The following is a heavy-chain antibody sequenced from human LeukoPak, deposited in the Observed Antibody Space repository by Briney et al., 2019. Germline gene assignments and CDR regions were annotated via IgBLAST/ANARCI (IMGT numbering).Heavy chain of an antibody. CDR1: GYTFTAYY. Sequence: ASVKVSCKASGYTFTAYYIHWVRQAPGQGLEWMGWINPNSGGTVYAQSFQGRVTMTRDTSITTAYMELSRLTSDDTAFYYCAGIVSSGSFYGYWGQGTLVTVSS. CDR3: AGIVSSGSFYGY. V-gene: IGHV1-2*02. D-gene: IGHD3-10*01. CDR2: INPNSGGT. J-gene: IGHJ4*02.